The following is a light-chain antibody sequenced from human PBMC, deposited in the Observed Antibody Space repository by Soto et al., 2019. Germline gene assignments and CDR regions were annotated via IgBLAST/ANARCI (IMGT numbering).Light chain of an antibody. CDR3: CSYAGSYTYV. Sequence: QSARTQPRSVSGSPGQSVTISCTGTSSDVGGYNYVSWYQQHPGKAPKLMIYDVGKRPSGVPDRFSGSKSGNTASLTISGLQAEDEADYYCCSYAGSYTYVFGTGTKLTVL. CDR1: SSDVGGYNY. CDR2: DVG. V-gene: IGLV2-11*01. J-gene: IGLJ1*01.